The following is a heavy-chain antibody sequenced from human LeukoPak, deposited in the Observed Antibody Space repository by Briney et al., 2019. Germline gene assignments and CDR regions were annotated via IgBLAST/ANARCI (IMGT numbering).Heavy chain of an antibody. D-gene: IGHD2-2*01. CDR3: ARNMPSGDY. J-gene: IGHJ4*02. Sequence: KTSETLSLTCTVSGGSISSSSYCWGWIRQPPGKGLEWIGSIYYSGSTYYNPSLKSRVTISVDTSKNQFSLKLSSVTAADTAVYYCARNMPSGDYWGQGTLVTVSS. CDR2: IYYSGST. V-gene: IGHV4-39*01. CDR1: GGSISSSSYC.